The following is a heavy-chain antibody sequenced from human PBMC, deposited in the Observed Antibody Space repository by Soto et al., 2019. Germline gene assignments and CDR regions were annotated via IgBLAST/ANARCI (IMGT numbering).Heavy chain of an antibody. D-gene: IGHD1-26*01. J-gene: IGHJ3*02. Sequence: EVQLVESGGGLVQPGGSLRLSCAASGFTFSSYSMNWVRQAPGKGLEWVSYISSSSSTIYYADAVKGRFTISRDNAKNSLYLQMNSLRAEDTAVYYCASPLWELEGGAFDIWGQGTMVTVSS. CDR3: ASPLWELEGGAFDI. CDR1: GFTFSSYS. V-gene: IGHV3-48*01. CDR2: ISSSSSTI.